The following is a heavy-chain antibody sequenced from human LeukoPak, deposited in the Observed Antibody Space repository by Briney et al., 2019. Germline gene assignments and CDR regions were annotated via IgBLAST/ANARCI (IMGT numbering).Heavy chain of an antibody. CDR3: TRDRSRAEDD. V-gene: IGHV3-7*01. CDR2: INQGGSDK. CDR1: GFTFSGHW. D-gene: IGHD1-14*01. Sequence: GGSLRLSCAASGFTFSGHWMSWVRQAPGRGLEGVANINQGGSDKYYVDSVEGRFTISRDNANNLVYLQMNSLRGEDTAVCYCTRDRSRAEDDWGQGTLVTVSS. J-gene: IGHJ4*02.